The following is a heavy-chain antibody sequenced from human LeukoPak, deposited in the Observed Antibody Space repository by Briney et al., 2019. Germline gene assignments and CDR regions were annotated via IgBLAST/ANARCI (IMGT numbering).Heavy chain of an antibody. D-gene: IGHD3-9*01. CDR3: AKDEGYHSNWLWGFDY. V-gene: IGHV3-21*04. CDR1: GFTFSSYS. CDR2: ISSSSSYI. J-gene: IGHJ4*02. Sequence: GGSLRLSCAASGFTFSSYSMNWVRQAPGKGLEWVSSISSSSSYIYYADSVKGRFTISRDNAKNSLYLQMNSLRAEDTALYYCAKDEGYHSNWLWGFDYWGQGTLVTVSS.